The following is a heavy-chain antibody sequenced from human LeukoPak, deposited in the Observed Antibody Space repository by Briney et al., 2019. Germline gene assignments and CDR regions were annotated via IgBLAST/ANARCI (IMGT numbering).Heavy chain of an antibody. CDR1: GYTFTSYG. D-gene: IGHD3-10*01. CDR3: ARGYGSGSPIGNWFDP. J-gene: IGHJ5*02. V-gene: IGHV1-18*01. CDR2: ISAYNGNT. Sequence: GASVKVSCKASGYTFTSYGISWVRQAPGQGLEWMGWISAYNGNTNYAQRLQGRVTMTTDTSTSTAYMELRSLRSDDTAVYYCARGYGSGSPIGNWFDPWGQGTLVTVSS.